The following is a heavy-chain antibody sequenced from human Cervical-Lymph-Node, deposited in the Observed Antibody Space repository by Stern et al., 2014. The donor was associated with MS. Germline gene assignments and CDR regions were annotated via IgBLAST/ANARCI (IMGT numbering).Heavy chain of an antibody. D-gene: IGHD2-8*01. J-gene: IGHJ5*02. CDR1: GYNFRNYA. CDR3: ASRGAGEFGVSPTGS. V-gene: IGHV7-4-1*02. Sequence: DQLVESGSELKKPGASVKVSCKASGYNFRNYAMNWVRQAPGQGLEWMGWINTNTGKPLYAQGFTGRFVFSLDTSVSTAYLQISSLKTEDTAVYYCASRGAGEFGVSPTGSWGQGTLVTVSS. CDR2: INTNTGKP.